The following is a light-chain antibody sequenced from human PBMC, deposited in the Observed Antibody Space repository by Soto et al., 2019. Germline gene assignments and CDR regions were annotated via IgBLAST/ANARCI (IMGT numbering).Light chain of an antibody. CDR3: QQHNHWPS. CDR1: QSIASY. CDR2: SAS. Sequence: EIVMTQSPATLPVSPGESATLSCRASQSIASYLAWYQQKPGQAPRLLIHSASARATGIPPRFSGSGSGTEFTLTISSLQSEDFAVYYCQQHNHWPSFGQGTNLEIK. V-gene: IGKV3-15*01. J-gene: IGKJ2*01.